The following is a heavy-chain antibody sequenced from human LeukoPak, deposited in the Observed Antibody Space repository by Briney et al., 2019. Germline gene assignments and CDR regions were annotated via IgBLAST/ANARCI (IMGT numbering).Heavy chain of an antibody. Sequence: SVKVASKAAGFTSTSSAMQWVRQAHGQRLEWIGWIVIGSGNTNYAQKLQERVNITRDMSKRTAYMELSSLRSEDTAIYYCAADDLDIGKWGQGTLVTVSS. V-gene: IGHV1-58*02. CDR1: GFTSTSSA. D-gene: IGHD3/OR15-3a*01. J-gene: IGHJ4*02. CDR2: IVIGSGNT. CDR3: AADDLDIGK.